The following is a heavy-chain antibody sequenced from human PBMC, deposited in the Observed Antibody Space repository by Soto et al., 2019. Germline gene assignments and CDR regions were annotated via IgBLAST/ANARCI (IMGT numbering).Heavy chain of an antibody. CDR3: ARGTMVTTSYYYYYGTDV. CDR2: ISSSSSYI. CDR1: GFTFSGYS. D-gene: IGHD4-17*01. J-gene: IGHJ6*02. Sequence: EVQLVESGGGLVQPGGSLRLSCAASGFTFSGYSMNWVRQAPGKGLEWVSSISSSSSYIYYADSVKGRFTISRDNAKNSLYLQMNSLRAEDTAVYYCARGTMVTTSYYYYYGTDVWGQGTTVTVSS. V-gene: IGHV3-21*01.